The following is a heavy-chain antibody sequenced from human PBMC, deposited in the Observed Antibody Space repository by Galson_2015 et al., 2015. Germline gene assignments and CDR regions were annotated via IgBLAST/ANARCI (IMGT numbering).Heavy chain of an antibody. J-gene: IGHJ4*02. CDR2: IWYDGSNK. V-gene: IGHV3-33*01. Sequence: KGLEWVAVIWYDGSNKYYADSVKGRFTISRDNSKNTLYLQMNSLRAEDTAMYYCARDGAAAYYFDYWGQGTLVTVSS. D-gene: IGHD6-13*01. CDR3: ARDGAAAYYFDY.